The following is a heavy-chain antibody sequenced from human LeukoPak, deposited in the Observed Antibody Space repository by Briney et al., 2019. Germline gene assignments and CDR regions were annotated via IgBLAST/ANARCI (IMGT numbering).Heavy chain of an antibody. CDR2: ISGSGGST. CDR3: AKSRRIAANYYYYMDV. V-gene: IGHV3-23*01. CDR1: GFTFSSYA. D-gene: IGHD6-25*01. J-gene: IGHJ6*03. Sequence: GGSLRLSCAASGFTFSSYAMSWVRQAPGKGLEWVSAISGSGGSTYYADSVKGRFTISRDNSKNTLYLQMNSLRAEDTAVYYCAKSRRIAANYYYYMDVWGKGTTVTVSS.